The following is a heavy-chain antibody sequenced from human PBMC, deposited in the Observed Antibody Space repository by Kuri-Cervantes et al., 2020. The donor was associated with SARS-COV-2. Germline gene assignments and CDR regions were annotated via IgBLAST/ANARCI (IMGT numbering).Heavy chain of an antibody. CDR1: GFTLSSYT. D-gene: IGHD3-3*01. V-gene: IGHV3-74*01. CDR2: IKSDASST. CDR3: AKDPVYRGTYDLGKLDS. Sequence: GGSLRLSCAASGFTLSSYTMNWVRQAPGKGLVWVSRIKSDASSTSYADSVKGRFTISRDNAQSTLYLEMNSLRVEDTAVYYYAKDPVYRGTYDLGKLDSWGRATLATVSS. J-gene: IGHJ4*02.